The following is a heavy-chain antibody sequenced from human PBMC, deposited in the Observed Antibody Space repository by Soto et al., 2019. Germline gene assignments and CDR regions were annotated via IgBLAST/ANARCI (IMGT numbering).Heavy chain of an antibody. Sequence: EVQLVESGGGLVQPGGSLRLSCAASGFTVSSNYMSWVRQAPGKGLEWVSVIYSGGSTYYADSVKGRFTISRHNSKNTLYLQMNSLRAEDTAVYYCARDAYSSSGNMYVWGKGTTVTVSS. J-gene: IGHJ6*04. CDR2: IYSGGST. CDR3: ARDAYSSSGNMYV. D-gene: IGHD6-6*01. V-gene: IGHV3-53*04. CDR1: GFTVSSNY.